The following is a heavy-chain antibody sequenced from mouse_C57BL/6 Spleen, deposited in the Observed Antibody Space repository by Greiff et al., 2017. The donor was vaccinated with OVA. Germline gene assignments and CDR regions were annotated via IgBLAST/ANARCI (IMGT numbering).Heavy chain of an antibody. V-gene: IGHV3-6*01. CDR3: ARDRDYDGYFDV. J-gene: IGHJ1*03. CDR2: IRYDGGN. Sequence: EVKLMESGPGLVKPSQSLSLTCSVTGYSITSGYYWNWIRGFPGNKLEWMGYIRYDGGNNYNPSLKNRISITRDTSKNQFCLKLNSVTTEDTATYDCARDRDYDGYFDVWGTGTTVTVSS. D-gene: IGHD2-4*01. CDR1: GYSITSGYY.